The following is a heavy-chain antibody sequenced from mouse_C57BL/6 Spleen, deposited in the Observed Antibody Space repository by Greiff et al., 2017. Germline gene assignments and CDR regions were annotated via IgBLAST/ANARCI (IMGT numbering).Heavy chain of an antibody. CDR1: GYTFTDYY. CDR3: ARGAFAGFDY. J-gene: IGHJ2*01. Sequence: EVQLQQSGPELVKPGASVKISCKASGYTFTDYYMNWVKQSHGKSLEWIGDINPNNGGTSYNQKFKGKATLTVDKSSSTAYMELRSLTSEDSAVYYCARGAFAGFDYWGQGTTLTVSS. CDR2: INPNNGGT. V-gene: IGHV1-26*01.